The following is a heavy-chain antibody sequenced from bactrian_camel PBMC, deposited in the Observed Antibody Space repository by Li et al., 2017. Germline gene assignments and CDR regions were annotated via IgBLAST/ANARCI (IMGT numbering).Heavy chain of an antibody. Sequence: HVQLVESGGDSVEAGGSLILSCTITGRTYSNFCMGWFRQSPGNERVGVATIGSDDSTYYADSVKGRFTISQDSAKNTVHLQMNSLKPDDTAVYYCAADFYGGNWRYWGQGTQVTVS. D-gene: IGHD7*01. CDR1: GRTYSNFC. CDR3: AADFYGGNWRY. J-gene: IGHJ4*01. CDR2: IGSDDST. V-gene: IGHV3-3*01.